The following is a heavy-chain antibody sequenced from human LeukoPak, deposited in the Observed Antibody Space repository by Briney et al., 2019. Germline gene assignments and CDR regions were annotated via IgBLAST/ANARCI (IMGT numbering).Heavy chain of an antibody. Sequence: PSETLSLTCTVSGGSVSSGSYYWSWIRQPPGKGLEWIGYIYYSGSTYYNPSLKSRVTISVDTSKNQFSLKLSSVTAADTAVYYCARESRGTYFDYWGQGTLVTVSS. D-gene: IGHD1-7*01. CDR2: IYYSGST. CDR1: GGSVSSGSYY. V-gene: IGHV4-30-4*01. CDR3: ARESRGTYFDY. J-gene: IGHJ4*02.